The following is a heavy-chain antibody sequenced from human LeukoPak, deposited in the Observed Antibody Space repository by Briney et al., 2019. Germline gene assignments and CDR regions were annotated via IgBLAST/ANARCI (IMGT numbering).Heavy chain of an antibody. D-gene: IGHD5-18*01. CDR3: ASLRGYFYGFDS. Sequence: SETLSLTRTVSSGSFSGYYWSWIRQPPGKGLEWIGHIFYTGGANYNPSLKGRVTLSVDTSKRQFSLNLTSVTAADTAVYYCASLRGYFYGFDSWGQGTLVTVSS. V-gene: IGHV4-59*01. CDR1: SGSFSGYY. CDR2: IFYTGGA. J-gene: IGHJ4*02.